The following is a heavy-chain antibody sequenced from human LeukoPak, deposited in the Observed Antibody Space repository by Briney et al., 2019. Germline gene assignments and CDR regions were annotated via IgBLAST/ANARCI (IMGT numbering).Heavy chain of an antibody. CDR1: GFTFSSYE. J-gene: IGHJ4*02. CDR2: ISSRGSTI. D-gene: IGHD3-10*01. V-gene: IGHV3-48*03. Sequence: GGSLRLSCAASGFTFSSYEMNWVRQAPGKGLEWVSYISSRGSTIYYADSVKGRFTISRDNAKNSLYLQMNSLRAEDTAVYYCARVPRGVVDYWGQGTLVTVSS. CDR3: ARVPRGVVDY.